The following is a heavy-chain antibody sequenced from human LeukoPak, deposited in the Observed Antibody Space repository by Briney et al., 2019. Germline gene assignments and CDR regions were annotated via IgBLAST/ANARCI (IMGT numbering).Heavy chain of an antibody. V-gene: IGHV4-59*12. CDR2: IYYSGST. Sequence: SETLSLTCTVSGGSISSYYWSWIRQPPGKGLEWIGYIYYSGSTNYNPSLKSRVTISVDTSKNQFSLKLSSVTAADTAVYYCARDTLAGGTTSDYWGQGTLVTVSS. J-gene: IGHJ4*02. CDR3: ARDTLAGGTTSDY. D-gene: IGHD4-23*01. CDR1: GGSISSYY.